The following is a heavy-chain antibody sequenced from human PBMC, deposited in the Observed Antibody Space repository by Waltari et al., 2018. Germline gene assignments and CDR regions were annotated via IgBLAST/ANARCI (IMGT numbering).Heavy chain of an antibody. CDR2: IYSGGST. CDR3: ARGVIAVALGY. J-gene: IGHJ4*02. Sequence: VQLVQSGAEVKKPGASVKVSCKVSGYTLTELSMHWVRQAPGKGLEWVSVIYSGGSTYYADSVKGRFTISRDNSKNTLYLQMNSLRAEDTAVYYCARGVIAVALGYWGQGTLVTVSS. V-gene: IGHV3-53*01. D-gene: IGHD6-19*01. CDR1: GYTLTELS.